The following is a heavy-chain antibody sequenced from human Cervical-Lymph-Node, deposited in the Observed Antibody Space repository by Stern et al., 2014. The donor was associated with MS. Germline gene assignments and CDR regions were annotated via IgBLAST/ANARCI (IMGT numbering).Heavy chain of an antibody. Sequence: VHLVESGAEVKKPGSSVKVSCKASGGTFPSFSINWVRPVTGPSLERMGGIIPIFDTPNLAQKFQGRVTMTAVSSTSTVYMALNSLRSDDTAVYYCVLPSKVTTAAFDVWGRGTMVTVSS. CDR1: GGTFPSFS. CDR2: IIPIFDTP. V-gene: IGHV1-69*06. CDR3: VLPSKVTTAAFDV. J-gene: IGHJ3*01. D-gene: IGHD4-17*01.